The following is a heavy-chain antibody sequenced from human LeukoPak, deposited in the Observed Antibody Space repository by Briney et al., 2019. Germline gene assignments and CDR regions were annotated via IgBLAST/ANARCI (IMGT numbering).Heavy chain of an antibody. Sequence: SGTLSLTCTVSGGSISSYYWSWIRQPPGKGLEWIGYIYYSGSTNYNPSLKSRVTISVDTSKNQFSLKLSSVTAADTAVYYCALGGYSSSWYNSWGQGTLVTVSS. CDR3: ALGGYSSSWYNS. D-gene: IGHD6-13*01. CDR1: GGSISSYY. J-gene: IGHJ4*02. V-gene: IGHV4-59*08. CDR2: IYYSGST.